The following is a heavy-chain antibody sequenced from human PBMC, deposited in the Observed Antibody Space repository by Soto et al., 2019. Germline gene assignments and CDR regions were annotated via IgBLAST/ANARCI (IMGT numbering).Heavy chain of an antibody. Sequence: SVKVSCNASGGTFSSYAISWVRQAPGQGLEWMGGIIPIFGTANYAQKFQGRVTITADESTSTAYMELSSLRSEDTAVYYCASVTNIVEDPNAFDIWGQGTMVTVSS. J-gene: IGHJ3*02. V-gene: IGHV1-69*13. CDR1: GGTFSSYA. CDR3: ASVTNIVEDPNAFDI. D-gene: IGHD2-15*01. CDR2: IIPIFGTA.